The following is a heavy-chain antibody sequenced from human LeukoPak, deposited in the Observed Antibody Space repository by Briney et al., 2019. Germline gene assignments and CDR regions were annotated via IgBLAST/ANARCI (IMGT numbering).Heavy chain of an antibody. J-gene: IGHJ6*04. V-gene: IGHV3-7*01. Sequence: GGSLRLSCVASGFTSSAFWMSWVRRPPGKGLEWVANIEGREEEYVDSVKGRFSIFRDNAKNSVYLQMNSLRAEDTAVYYCATFAGVVPGGLLLWGKRSKDIVCS. D-gene: IGHD2-2*01. CDR1: GFTSSAFW. CDR3: ATFAGVVPGGLLL. CDR2: IEGREE.